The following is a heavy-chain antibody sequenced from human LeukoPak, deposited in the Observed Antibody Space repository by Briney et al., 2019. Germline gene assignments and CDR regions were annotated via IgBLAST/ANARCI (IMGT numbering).Heavy chain of an antibody. CDR3: ARDESQNYDILTGYYSPPYERAFDI. J-gene: IGHJ3*02. Sequence: GGSLRLSCAASGFTFSSYAVSWVRQAPGKGLEWVSSISSSSSYIYYADSVKGRFTISRDNAKNSLYLQMNSLRAEDTAVYYCARDESQNYDILTGYYSPPYERAFDIWGQGTMVTVSS. V-gene: IGHV3-21*01. CDR1: GFTFSSYA. D-gene: IGHD3-9*01. CDR2: ISSSSSYI.